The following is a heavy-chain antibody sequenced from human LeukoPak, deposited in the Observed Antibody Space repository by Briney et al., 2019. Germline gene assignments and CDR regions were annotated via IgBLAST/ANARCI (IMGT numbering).Heavy chain of an antibody. V-gene: IGHV3-21*01. Sequence: GGSLRLSCAASGFTFRNYEMNWVRQAPGKGLEWVSSISSSSSYISYADSVKGRFTISRDNAKNSLYLQMNSLRAEDTAVYYCARDISGIAVAFDYWGQGTLVTVSS. CDR3: ARDISGIAVAFDY. CDR1: GFTFRNYE. D-gene: IGHD6-19*01. J-gene: IGHJ4*02. CDR2: ISSSSSYI.